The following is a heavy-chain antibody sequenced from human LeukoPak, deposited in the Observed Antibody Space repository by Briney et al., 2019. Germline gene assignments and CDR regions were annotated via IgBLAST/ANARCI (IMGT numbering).Heavy chain of an antibody. CDR2: IIPIFGTA. CDR3: ARVGYSSGWYPLSFDY. D-gene: IGHD6-19*01. CDR1: GGTFSSYA. J-gene: IGHJ4*02. Sequence: SVKVSCKASGGTFSSYAISWVRQAPGQGLEWMGGIIPIFGTANYAQKFQGRVTITADESTSTAYMELSSLRAEDTAVYYCARVGYSSGWYPLSFDYWGQGTLVTVSS. V-gene: IGHV1-69*13.